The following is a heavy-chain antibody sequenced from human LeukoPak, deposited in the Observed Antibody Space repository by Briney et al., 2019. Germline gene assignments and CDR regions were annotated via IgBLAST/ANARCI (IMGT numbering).Heavy chain of an antibody. V-gene: IGHV3-48*01. Sequence: GGSLRLSCAASKFTFSSYNMNWVRQAPGKGLEWVSFITTSSSTIYYADSVKGRFTISRDNDKNSLYLQMNSLRAEDTAVYYCARQEGRSSHSVWGQGTLVTVSS. D-gene: IGHD6-6*01. CDR2: ITTSSSTI. CDR3: ARQEGRSSHSV. J-gene: IGHJ4*02. CDR1: KFTFSSYN.